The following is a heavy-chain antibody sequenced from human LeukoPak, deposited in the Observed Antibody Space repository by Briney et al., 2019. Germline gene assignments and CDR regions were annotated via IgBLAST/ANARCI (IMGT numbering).Heavy chain of an antibody. Sequence: VASVKVSCKAPGGTFSSYAISWVRQAPGQGLEWMGGIIPIFGTANYAQRFQGRVTITADESTSTAYMELSSLRSEDTAVYYCARASSHPTQYFDYWGQGTLVTVSS. CDR1: GGTFSSYA. V-gene: IGHV1-69*01. J-gene: IGHJ4*02. CDR3: ARASSHPTQYFDY. CDR2: IIPIFGTA.